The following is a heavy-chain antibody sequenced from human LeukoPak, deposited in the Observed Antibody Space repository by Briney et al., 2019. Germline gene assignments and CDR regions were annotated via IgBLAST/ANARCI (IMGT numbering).Heavy chain of an antibody. CDR1: GTSISRSGYY. J-gene: IGHJ4*02. D-gene: IGHD1-26*01. V-gene: IGHV4-31*03. CDR3: DGGSNPLEY. CDR2: TYYSGST. Sequence: PSETLSLTCTVSGTSISRSGYYWSWIRQHPGKGLECIGFTYYSGSTHYNPSLESRVTISVDTSENQLSLKLNSVTAADTAAYYCDGGSNPLEYWGQGALVTVSS.